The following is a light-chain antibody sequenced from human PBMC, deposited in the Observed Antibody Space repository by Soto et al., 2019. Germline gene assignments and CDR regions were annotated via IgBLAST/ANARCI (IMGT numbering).Light chain of an antibody. Sequence: QSVLAQPASVSGSPGQSITIPCTGTSSDLAIYNYVSWYQQQPGKAPKPMIYQVTNRPSGVSNRFSGSRSGNTASLTISGLQAEDEADYYCSSYTDSSNYVFGTGTKVTVL. V-gene: IGLV2-14*01. CDR2: QVT. J-gene: IGLJ1*01. CDR1: SSDLAIYNY. CDR3: SSYTDSSNYV.